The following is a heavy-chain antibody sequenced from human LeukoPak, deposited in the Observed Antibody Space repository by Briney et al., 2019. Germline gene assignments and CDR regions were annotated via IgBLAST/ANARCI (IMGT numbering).Heavy chain of an antibody. CDR1: GGSISSYY. J-gene: IGHJ6*02. CDR3: ARGYSSGWYNYYYYGMDV. V-gene: IGHV4-4*07. D-gene: IGHD6-19*01. CDR2: IYTSGST. Sequence: SETLSLTCTVSGGSISSYYWSWIRQPAGKGLEWIGRIYTSGSTNYNPSLKSRVTMSVDTSKNQFSLKLSSVTAADTAVYYCARGYSSGWYNYYYYGMDVWGQGTTVTVSS.